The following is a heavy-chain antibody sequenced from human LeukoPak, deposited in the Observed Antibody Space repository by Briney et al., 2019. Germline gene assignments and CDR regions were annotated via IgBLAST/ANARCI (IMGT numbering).Heavy chain of an antibody. CDR1: GYTFTSYG. V-gene: IGHV1-69*13. CDR3: ARGWLAETTVVTPYNY. CDR2: IIPIFGTP. D-gene: IGHD4-23*01. J-gene: IGHJ4*02. Sequence: ASVKVSCKASGYTFTSYGISWVRQAPGQGLEWMGGIIPIFGTPNYAQKFQGRVTITADESTSTAYMELSSLRSEDTAVYYCARGWLAETTVVTPYNYWGQGTLVTVSS.